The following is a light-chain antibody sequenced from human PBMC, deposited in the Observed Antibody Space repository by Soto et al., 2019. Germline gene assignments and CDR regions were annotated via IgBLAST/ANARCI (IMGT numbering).Light chain of an antibody. CDR3: QSYDSSLTDVV. J-gene: IGLJ2*01. V-gene: IGLV2-14*03. Sequence: QSALTQPASVSGSPGQSITVSCTGTSSDVGGSDHVNWYQQHPGKAPKLMIFDVSNRPSGVSTRFSGSKSGNAASLTISGLQAEDEADYYCQSYDSSLTDVVFGGGTKLTVL. CDR1: SSDVGGSDH. CDR2: DVS.